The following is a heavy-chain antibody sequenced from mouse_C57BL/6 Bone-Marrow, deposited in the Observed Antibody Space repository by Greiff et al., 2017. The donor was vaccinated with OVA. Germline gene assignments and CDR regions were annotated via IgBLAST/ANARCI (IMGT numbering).Heavy chain of an antibody. CDR3: AREGITTVAYCDY. D-gene: IGHD1-1*01. V-gene: IGHV5-4*01. CDR1: GFTFSSYA. J-gene: IGHJ2*01. Sequence: EVHLVESGGGLVKPGGSLKLSCAASGFTFSSYAMSWVRQTPEKRLEWVATISDGGSYTYYPDNVKGRFTISRDNAKNNLYLQMSHLKSEDTAMYYCAREGITTVAYCDYWGQGTTLTVSS. CDR2: ISDGGSYT.